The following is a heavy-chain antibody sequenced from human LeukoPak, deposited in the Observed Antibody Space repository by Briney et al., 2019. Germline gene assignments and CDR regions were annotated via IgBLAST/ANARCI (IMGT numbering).Heavy chain of an antibody. D-gene: IGHD3-22*01. CDR1: GFTFDDYA. CDR3: AKGDYYDSPLDY. CDR2: ISWNSGSI. Sequence: GRSLRLSCAASGFTFDDYAMHWVRQAPGKGLEWVSGISWNSGSIGYADSVKGRFTISRDNAKNSLYLQMNSLRAEDTALYYCAKGDYYDSPLDYWGQGTLVTVSS. V-gene: IGHV3-9*01. J-gene: IGHJ4*02.